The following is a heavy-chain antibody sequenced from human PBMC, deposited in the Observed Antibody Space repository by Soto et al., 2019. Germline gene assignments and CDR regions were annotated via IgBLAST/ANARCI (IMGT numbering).Heavy chain of an antibody. V-gene: IGHV1-18*01. CDR1: GYTFTSYG. Sequence: GASVKVSCKASGYTFTSYGLSWVQQAPGQGLEWMGWISAYNGNTNYAQKLQGRATMTTDTSTSTAYMELRSLRSDDTAVYYCARDLVLLWFGESRGDYYGMDVWGQGTTVTVSS. CDR2: ISAYNGNT. D-gene: IGHD3-10*01. J-gene: IGHJ6*02. CDR3: ARDLVLLWFGESRGDYYGMDV.